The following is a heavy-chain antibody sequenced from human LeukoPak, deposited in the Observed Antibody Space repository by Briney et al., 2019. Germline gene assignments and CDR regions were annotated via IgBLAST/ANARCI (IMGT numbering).Heavy chain of an antibody. Sequence: GGSLRLSCAASGFTFSSYGMSWVRQAPGKGLEWVSAISGSGGSTYYADSVKGRFTISRDNSKNTLYLQMNSLRAEDTAVYYCARSGSGSYGGDYWGQGTLVTVSS. V-gene: IGHV3-23*01. D-gene: IGHD3-10*01. CDR3: ARSGSGSYGGDY. CDR1: GFTFSSYG. J-gene: IGHJ4*02. CDR2: ISGSGGST.